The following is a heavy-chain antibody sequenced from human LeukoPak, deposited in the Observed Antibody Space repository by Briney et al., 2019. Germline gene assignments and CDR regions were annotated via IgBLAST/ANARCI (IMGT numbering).Heavy chain of an antibody. J-gene: IGHJ4*02. Sequence: LGESLKISCKGSGYSSASDWTGWVRQMPGKGLEWMGIIITGDSDTRYSPSFQGQVTISADKSISTAYLQWSSLKASDTAMYYWARRGEYSSALSHWGQGTLVTVSS. D-gene: IGHD6-6*01. CDR3: ARRGEYSSALSH. V-gene: IGHV5-51*01. CDR2: IITGDSDT. CDR1: GYSSASDW.